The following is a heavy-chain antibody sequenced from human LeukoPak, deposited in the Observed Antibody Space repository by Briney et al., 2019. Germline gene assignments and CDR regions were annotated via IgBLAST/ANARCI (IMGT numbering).Heavy chain of an antibody. CDR3: ARGPKASWILTGYYFLWEPQEPPQEFDY. Sequence: ASVKVSCKASGYTFTSYGISWVRQAPGQGLEWMGWISAYNGNTNYAQKLQGRVTVTTDTSTSTAYMELRSLRSDDTAVYYCARGPKASWILTGYYFLWEPQEPPQEFDYWGQGTLVTVSS. CDR1: GYTFTSYG. V-gene: IGHV1-18*01. D-gene: IGHD3-9*01. J-gene: IGHJ4*02. CDR2: ISAYNGNT.